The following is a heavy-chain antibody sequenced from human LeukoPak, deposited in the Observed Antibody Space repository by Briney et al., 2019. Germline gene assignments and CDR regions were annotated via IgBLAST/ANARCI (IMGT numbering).Heavy chain of an antibody. CDR3: ARASRGIAANLCFDY. D-gene: IGHD2-15*01. V-gene: IGHV3-7*01. Sequence: PGGSLSLSCAASGFTFSDHWMSWVRQAPGKGLGWVANLKEDGSEKYYVEFVKGRFTISGDNAKNSLYLQMNSLRVEDTAVYYCARASRGIAANLCFDYWGQGTLATVSS. CDR2: LKEDGSEK. CDR1: GFTFSDHW. J-gene: IGHJ4*02.